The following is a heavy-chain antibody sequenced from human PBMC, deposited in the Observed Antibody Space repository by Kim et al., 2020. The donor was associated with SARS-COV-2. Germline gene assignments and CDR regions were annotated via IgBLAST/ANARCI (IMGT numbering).Heavy chain of an antibody. V-gene: IGHV3-49*04. Sequence: GGSLRLSCTTSGFTVGDYAVSWVRQAPGKGLEWLTFITSKAHGGTTEYAAAVKGRFTNSRDDSNSIAYLQMNSLKTEDTAVYYCTREDSSGWDWGQGTLVTVSP. D-gene: IGHD6-19*01. CDR3: TREDSSGWD. CDR1: GFTVGDYA. J-gene: IGHJ4*02. CDR2: ITSKAHGGTT.